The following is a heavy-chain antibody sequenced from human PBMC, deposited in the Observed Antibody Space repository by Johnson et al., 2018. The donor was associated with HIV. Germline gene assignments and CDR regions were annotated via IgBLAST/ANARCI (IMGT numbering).Heavy chain of an antibody. J-gene: IGHJ3*02. V-gene: IGHV3-20*04. CDR1: GFTFDDYG. CDR2: INWNGGST. Sequence: EVQLVESGGGVVRPGGSLRLSCAASGFTFDDYGMSWVRPAPGKGLEWVSGINWNGGSTAYGDSVKGRFTISRDNAKNSLYLQMNSLRAEDTALYFCARDGRGEQLVDQGDAFDIWGQGTMVTVSS. CDR3: ARDGRGEQLVDQGDAFDI. D-gene: IGHD6-6*01.